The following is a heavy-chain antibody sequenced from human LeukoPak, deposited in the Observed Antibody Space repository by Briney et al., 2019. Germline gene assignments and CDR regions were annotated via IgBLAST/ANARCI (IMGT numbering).Heavy chain of an antibody. CDR3: ARGYDGDFDY. CDR1: GSSISSGGYY. D-gene: IGHD3-3*01. Sequence: SETLSLTCTVSGSSISSGGYYWSWIRQHPGKGLEWIGYIYYSGSTYYNPSLKSRVTISVDTSKNQFSLKLSSVTAADTAVYYCARGYDGDFDYWGQGTLVTVSS. J-gene: IGHJ4*02. CDR2: IYYSGST. V-gene: IGHV4-31*03.